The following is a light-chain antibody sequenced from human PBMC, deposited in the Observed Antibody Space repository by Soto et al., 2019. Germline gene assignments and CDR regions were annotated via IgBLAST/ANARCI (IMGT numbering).Light chain of an antibody. V-gene: IGLV2-14*01. CDR1: SSDVGGYNY. J-gene: IGLJ1*01. Sequence: QSALTQPASVSGSPGPSITISCTGTSSDVGGYNYVSWYQHHPGKAPKLMIYEVSNRPSGVSDRFSGSKSGNTASLTISGLQAEDEADYHCSSYTSSRTLVFGTGTKLTVL. CDR3: SSYTSSRTLV. CDR2: EVS.